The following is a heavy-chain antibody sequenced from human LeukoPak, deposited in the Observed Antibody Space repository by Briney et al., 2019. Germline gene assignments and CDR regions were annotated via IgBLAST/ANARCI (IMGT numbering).Heavy chain of an antibody. CDR1: GFTFDDYA. CDR2: ISWNSGSI. CDR3: AKIAVAGGYFDY. J-gene: IGHJ4*02. V-gene: IGHV3-9*01. D-gene: IGHD6-19*01. Sequence: PEGSLRLSCAASGFTFDDYAMHWVRQAPGKGLEWVSGISWNSGSIGYADSVKGRFTISRDDAKNSLYLQMNSLRAEDTALYYCAKIAVAGGYFDYWGQGTLVTVSS.